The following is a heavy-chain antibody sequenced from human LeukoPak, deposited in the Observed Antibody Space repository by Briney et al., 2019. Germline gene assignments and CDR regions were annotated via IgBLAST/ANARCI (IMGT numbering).Heavy chain of an antibody. CDR3: ARLYSGYAPAALDY. CDR1: GGSISSYY. V-gene: IGHV4-59*01. D-gene: IGHD5-12*01. J-gene: IGHJ4*02. CDR2: IYYSGST. Sequence: SETLSLTCTVSGGSISSYYWSWIRQPPGKGLEWIGYIYYSGSTNYNPSLKSRVTISVDTSKNQFSLKLSSVTAADTAVYYCARLYSGYAPAALDYWGQGTLVTVSS.